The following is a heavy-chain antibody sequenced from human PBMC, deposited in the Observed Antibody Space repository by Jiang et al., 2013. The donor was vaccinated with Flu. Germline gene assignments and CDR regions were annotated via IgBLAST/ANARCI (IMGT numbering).Heavy chain of an antibody. J-gene: IGHJ6*02. V-gene: IGHV4-39*01. D-gene: IGHD3-3*01. CDR3: ASHTPPTITIFGVVSRTYGMDV. CDR2: IYYSGST. Sequence: GLVKPSETLSLTCTVSGGSISSSSYYWGWIRQPPGKGLEWIGSIYYSGSTYYNPSLKSRVTISVDTSKNQFSLKLSSVTAADTAVYYCASHTPPTITIFGVVSRTYGMDVWGQGTTVTVSS. CDR1: GGSISSSSYY.